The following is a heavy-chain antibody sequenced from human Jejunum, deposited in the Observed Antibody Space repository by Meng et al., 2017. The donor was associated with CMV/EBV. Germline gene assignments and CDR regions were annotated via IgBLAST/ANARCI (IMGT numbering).Heavy chain of an antibody. Sequence: SCSASGFTFSCYWMHWVRQAKGKGLVWVSRINTDGSTTNDADSVKGRFTISRDDAKNTLYLQMNSLRAEDTAVYYCARAGDYRFDYWGQGTLVTVSS. J-gene: IGHJ4*02. CDR1: GFTFSCYW. CDR3: ARAGDYRFDY. V-gene: IGHV3-74*01. D-gene: IGHD4-17*01. CDR2: INTDGSTT.